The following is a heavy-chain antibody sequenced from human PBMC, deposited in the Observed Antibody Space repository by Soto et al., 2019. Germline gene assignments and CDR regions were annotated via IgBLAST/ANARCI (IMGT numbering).Heavy chain of an antibody. CDR1: GCTFSTYY. CDR2: INHEGRNT. J-gene: IGHJ4*02. D-gene: IGHD3-9*01. CDR3: ARDFQNYDILTGPTFDY. Sequence: GGSLRLSCAASGCTFSTYYMHWVRQAPGKGLEWVSRINHEGRNTWYADSVKGRFTISRDNSKNTLYLQMNSLRAEDTAVYYCARDFQNYDILTGPTFDYWGQGTLVTVSS. V-gene: IGHV3-74*01.